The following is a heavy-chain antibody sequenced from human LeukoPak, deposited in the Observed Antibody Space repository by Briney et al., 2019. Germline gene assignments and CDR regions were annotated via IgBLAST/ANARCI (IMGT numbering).Heavy chain of an antibody. J-gene: IGHJ5*02. D-gene: IGHD4-17*01. CDR1: GGSISSYH. CDR2: IYSSGST. Sequence: SETLSLTCTVSGGSISSYHWSWIRQPAGRGLEWIGRIYSSGSTNYNPSLKSRVTMSVDTSKNQFSLKLRSVTAADTAMYYCARGNLGTVTTYWFDPWGQGTLVTVSS. CDR3: ARGNLGTVTTYWFDP. V-gene: IGHV4-4*07.